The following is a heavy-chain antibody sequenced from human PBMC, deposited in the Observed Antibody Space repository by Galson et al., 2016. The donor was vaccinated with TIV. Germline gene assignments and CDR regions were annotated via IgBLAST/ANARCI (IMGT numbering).Heavy chain of an antibody. V-gene: IGHV1-8*01. J-gene: IGHJ6*02. CDR1: GYTFTSYD. Sequence: SVKVSCKASGYTFTSYDISWVRQAPGQGLEWVGWMNPRSGTTDCAEKFQGRVTMTMDTSISTAYMDLRSLRSDDTAVYYCTRDRGSMTMIPVIDYNFGMDVWGQGTTVTVSS. CDR2: MNPRSGTT. CDR3: TRDRGSMTMIPVIDYNFGMDV. D-gene: IGHD3-22*01.